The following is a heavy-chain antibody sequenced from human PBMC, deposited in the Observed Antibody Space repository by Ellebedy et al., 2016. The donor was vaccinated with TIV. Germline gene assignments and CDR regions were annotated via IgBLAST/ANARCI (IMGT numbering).Heavy chain of an antibody. D-gene: IGHD2-2*01. CDR3: ARAETGYCSSASCYLDLDS. CDR1: GFTFSSYA. CDR2: ISDSSTYI. J-gene: IGHJ4*02. Sequence: GESLKISXAASGFTFSSYAMKWVRQAPGKGLEWVSCISDSSTYIHYADSMRGRFTISRDNTKYSLYLQMNSLRAEDTAVYYCARAETGYCSSASCYLDLDSWGQGTLVTVSS. V-gene: IGHV3-21*01.